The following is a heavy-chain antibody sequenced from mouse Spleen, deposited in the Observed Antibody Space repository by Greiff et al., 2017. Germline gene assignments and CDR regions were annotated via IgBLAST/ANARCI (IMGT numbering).Heavy chain of an antibody. CDR3: ARNGNYWIYAMDY. V-gene: IGHV5-17*01. J-gene: IGHJ4*01. CDR2: ISSGSSTI. Sequence: EVKLVESGGGLVKPGGSLKLSCAASGFTFSDYGMHWVRQAPEKGLEWVAYISSGSSTIYYADTVKGRFTISRDNAKNTLFLQMTSLRSEDTAMYYCARNGNYWIYAMDYWGQGTSVTVSS. CDR1: GFTFSDYG. D-gene: IGHD2-1*01.